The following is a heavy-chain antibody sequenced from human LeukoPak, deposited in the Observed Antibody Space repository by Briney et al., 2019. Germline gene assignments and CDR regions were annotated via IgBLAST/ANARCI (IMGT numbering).Heavy chain of an antibody. CDR2: IYHSGST. V-gene: IGHV4-30-2*01. CDR3: ARGPSSHNWFDP. CDR1: GGSISSGGYC. J-gene: IGHJ5*02. Sequence: PSETLSLTCAVSGGSISSGGYCWSWIRQPPGKGLEWIGYIYHSGSTYYNPSLKSRVTISVDRSKNQFSLKLSSVTAADTAVYYCARGPSSHNWFDPWAREPWSPSPQ. D-gene: IGHD6-13*01.